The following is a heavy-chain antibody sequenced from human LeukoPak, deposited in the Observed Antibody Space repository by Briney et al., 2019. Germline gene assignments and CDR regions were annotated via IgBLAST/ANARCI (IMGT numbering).Heavy chain of an antibody. CDR3: ARGVRCGGDCYSGWFDT. V-gene: IGHV1-8*01. D-gene: IGHD2-21*02. J-gene: IGHJ5*02. CDR1: GYTFTSYD. CDR2: MNPNSGNT. Sequence: ASVKVSCKASGYTFTSYDINWVRQATGQGLEWMGWMNPNSGNTGYAQKFQGRVTMTRNTSISTAYIELSSLRSEDTAVYYCARGVRCGGDCYSGWFDTWGQGTLVTVSS.